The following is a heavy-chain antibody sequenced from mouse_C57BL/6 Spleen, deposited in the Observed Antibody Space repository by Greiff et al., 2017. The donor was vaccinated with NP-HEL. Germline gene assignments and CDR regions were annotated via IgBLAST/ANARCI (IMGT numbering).Heavy chain of an antibody. Sequence: QVQLQQPGAELVRPGSSVKLSCKASGYTFTSYWMDWVKQRPGQGLEWIGNIYPSDSETHYNQKFKDKATLTVDKSSSTAYMQLSSLTSEDSAVYYCARYAVTGYFDVWGTGTTVTVSS. CDR3: ARYAVTGYFDV. J-gene: IGHJ1*03. V-gene: IGHV1-61*01. CDR1: GYTFTSYW. D-gene: IGHD6-5*01. CDR2: IYPSDSET.